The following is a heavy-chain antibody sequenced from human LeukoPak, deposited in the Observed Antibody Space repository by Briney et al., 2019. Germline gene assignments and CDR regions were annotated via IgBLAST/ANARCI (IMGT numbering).Heavy chain of an antibody. V-gene: IGHV3-30*04. J-gene: IGHJ6*03. CDR1: GFTFSTYA. D-gene: IGHD3-9*01. CDR2: ISSDGKNK. Sequence: GGSLRLSCAASGFTFSTYAIHWVRQAPGKGLEWVALISSDGKNKHYADSVKGRFTISRDNSKNTLYLQMNSLTAEDTAVYYCARGEFLRYFGYYYYMDVWGKGTTVTVSS. CDR3: ARGEFLRYFGYYYYMDV.